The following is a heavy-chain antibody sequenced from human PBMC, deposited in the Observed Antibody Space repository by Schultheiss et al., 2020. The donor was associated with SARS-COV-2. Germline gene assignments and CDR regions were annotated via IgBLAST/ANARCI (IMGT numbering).Heavy chain of an antibody. J-gene: IGHJ6*04. CDR2: IYYSGST. V-gene: IGHV4-59*12. D-gene: IGHD3-3*01. CDR3: ARDGAPRIWSGSGGMDV. Sequence: SETLSLTCTVSGGSISSYYWSWIRQHPGKGLEWIGYIYYSGSTNYNPSLKSRVTISVDRSKNQFSLKLSSVTAADTAVYYCARDGAPRIWSGSGGMDVWGKGTTVTVSS. CDR1: GGSISSYY.